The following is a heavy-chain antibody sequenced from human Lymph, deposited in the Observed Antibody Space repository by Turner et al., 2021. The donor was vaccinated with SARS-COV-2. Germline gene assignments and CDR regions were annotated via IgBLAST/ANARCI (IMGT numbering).Heavy chain of an antibody. J-gene: IGHJ6*02. V-gene: IGHV3-33*01. D-gene: IGHD5-12*01. CDR3: ARVKGYNGYDLRYYYGMDV. Sequence: QVQLVESGGGVVQPGRSRRLSCAASGCTFSSYGMHWVRQAPGKGLEWVAVIWYDGSNKYYADSVKGRFTISRDNSKNTLYLQMNSLRAEDTAVYYCARVKGYNGYDLRYYYGMDVWGQGTTVTVSS. CDR1: GCTFSSYG. CDR2: IWYDGSNK.